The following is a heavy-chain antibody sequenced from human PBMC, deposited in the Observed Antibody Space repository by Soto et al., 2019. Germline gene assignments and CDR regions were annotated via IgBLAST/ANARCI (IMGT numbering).Heavy chain of an antibody. D-gene: IGHD6-19*01. CDR3: ARVKYSSGWVSAFDI. Sequence: PSENLSLTCTVSGGSISSYYWSWIRQPPGKGLEWIGYIYYSGSTNYNPSLKSRVTISVDTSKNQFSLKLSSVTAADTSVYYCARVKYSSGWVSAFDIWGQGTMVTVSS. J-gene: IGHJ3*02. V-gene: IGHV4-59*01. CDR2: IYYSGST. CDR1: GGSISSYY.